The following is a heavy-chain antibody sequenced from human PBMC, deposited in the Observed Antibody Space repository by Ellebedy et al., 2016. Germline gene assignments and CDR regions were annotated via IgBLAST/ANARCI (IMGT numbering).Heavy chain of an antibody. Sequence: GGSLRLSCVVSGSTLSTYWMSWFRQAPGKGLEWVASIKQDGSFKQYVDSVRGRFTISRDNAKNSLYLQMNVLRVEDRGIYYCATDLRPLTRGWGYWGQGTLVTVSS. D-gene: IGHD3-10*01. CDR3: ATDLRPLTRGWGY. CDR1: GSTLSTYW. V-gene: IGHV3-7*01. J-gene: IGHJ4*02. CDR2: IKQDGSFK.